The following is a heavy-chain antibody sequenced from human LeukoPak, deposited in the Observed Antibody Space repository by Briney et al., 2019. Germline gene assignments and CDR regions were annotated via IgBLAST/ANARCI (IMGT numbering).Heavy chain of an antibody. J-gene: IGHJ4*02. V-gene: IGHV1-18*01. CDR1: GYTFTSYG. CDR2: ISAYNGNT. Sequence: GASVKVSCKASGYTFTSYGISWVRQAPGQGLEWMGWISAYNGNTNYAQKLQGRVTMTTDTSTSTAYMELRSPRSDDTAVYYCARVPEYYGSGSYIDYWGQGTLVTVSS. CDR3: ARVPEYYGSGSYIDY. D-gene: IGHD3-10*01.